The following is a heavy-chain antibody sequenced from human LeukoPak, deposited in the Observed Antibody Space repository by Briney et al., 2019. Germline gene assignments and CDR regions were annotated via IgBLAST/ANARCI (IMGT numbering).Heavy chain of an antibody. V-gene: IGHV4-61*01. D-gene: IGHD3-10*01. CDR3: AREGLATMVRGVIPY. CDR2: IYYNVST. CDR1: GGSVSSGSYY. J-gene: IGHJ4*02. Sequence: SETLSLTCTVSGGSVSSGSYYWSWIRRPPGKGLEWIGYIYYNVSTNYNPSLKSRVTISVDTSKNQFSLKLSSVTAADTAVYYCAREGLATMVRGVIPYWGQGTLVTVSS.